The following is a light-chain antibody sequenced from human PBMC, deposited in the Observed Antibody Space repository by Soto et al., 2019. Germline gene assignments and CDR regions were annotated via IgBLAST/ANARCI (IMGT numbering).Light chain of an antibody. CDR3: QAWDSSTGVV. J-gene: IGLJ2*01. CDR2: QDS. CDR1: KLGDKY. Sequence: SYELTQPPSVSVSPGQTASITCSGDKLGDKYACWYQQKPRQSPVLVIYQDSKRPSGIPERFSGANSGNTATLTISGTQAMDEADYCCQAWDSSTGVVFGGGTQLTVL. V-gene: IGLV3-1*01.